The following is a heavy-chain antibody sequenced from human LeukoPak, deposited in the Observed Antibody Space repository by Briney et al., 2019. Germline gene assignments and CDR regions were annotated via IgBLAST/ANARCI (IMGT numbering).Heavy chain of an antibody. CDR3: ARVALRAGGY. V-gene: IGHV4-34*01. CDR2: INHSGST. CDR1: GGSFSGYY. D-gene: IGHD3-10*01. Sequence: SETLSLTCAVYGGSFSGYYWSWIRQPPGKGLEWIGEINHSGSTNYNPSLKSRDTISVDTSKNQFSLKLSSVTAADTAVYYCARVALRAGGYWGQGTLVTVSS. J-gene: IGHJ4*02.